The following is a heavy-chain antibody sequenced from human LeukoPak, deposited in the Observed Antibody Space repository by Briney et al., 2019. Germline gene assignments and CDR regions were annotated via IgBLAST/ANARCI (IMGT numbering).Heavy chain of an antibody. V-gene: IGHV4-34*01. D-gene: IGHD6-13*01. CDR3: ARMGSSSWFPLDY. J-gene: IGHJ4*02. Sequence: PSETLSLTCAVYGGSFSGYYWSWIRQPPGKGLEWIGEINHSGSTNYNPSLKSRVTISVDTSKNQFSLKLSSVTAADTAVYYCARMGSSSWFPLDYWGQGTLVTVSS. CDR1: GGSFSGYY. CDR2: INHSGST.